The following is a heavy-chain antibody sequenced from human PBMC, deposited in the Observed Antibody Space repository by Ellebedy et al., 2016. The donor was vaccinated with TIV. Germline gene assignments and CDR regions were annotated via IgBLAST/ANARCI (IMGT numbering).Heavy chain of an antibody. J-gene: IGHJ5*02. V-gene: IGHV3-7*01. CDR1: GFTFSSYA. D-gene: IGHD3-3*01. CDR2: IITDGSET. Sequence: GESLKISCTASGFTFSSYAMSWVRQAPGKGLEWVAHIITDGSETYYVDSVKGRFTISRENAKNALFLQMDGLRVDDSAVYYCVGFGVFNLWGPGTLVTVSS. CDR3: VGFGVFNL.